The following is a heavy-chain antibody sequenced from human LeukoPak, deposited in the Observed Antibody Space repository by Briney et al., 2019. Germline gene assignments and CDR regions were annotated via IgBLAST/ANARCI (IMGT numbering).Heavy chain of an antibody. CDR3: ARVLGNYHYYGMDV. Sequence: GGSLRLSCAASGFTFSSYSMNWVRQAPGKGLEWVSYISSISSSIYYADSVKGRFTISRDNAKNSLYLQMNSLRAEDTAVYYCARVLGNYHYYGMDVWGQGTTVTVSS. D-gene: IGHD2-8*02. CDR1: GFTFSSYS. J-gene: IGHJ6*02. V-gene: IGHV3-21*05. CDR2: ISSISSSI.